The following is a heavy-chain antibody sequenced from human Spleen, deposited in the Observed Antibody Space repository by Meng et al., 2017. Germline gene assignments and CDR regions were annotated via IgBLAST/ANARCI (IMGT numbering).Heavy chain of an antibody. CDR3: AKHSNTDYYA. Sequence: GESLKISCAASGFTFSSYAMHWVRQAPGKGLEWVSAISGSGGSTYYADSVKGRFTISRDNSKNTLYLQMNSLRAEDTAVYYCAKHSNTDYYAWGQGTLVTVSS. V-gene: IGHV3-23*01. CDR1: GFTFSSYA. CDR2: ISGSGGST. J-gene: IGHJ5*02. D-gene: IGHD3-10*01.